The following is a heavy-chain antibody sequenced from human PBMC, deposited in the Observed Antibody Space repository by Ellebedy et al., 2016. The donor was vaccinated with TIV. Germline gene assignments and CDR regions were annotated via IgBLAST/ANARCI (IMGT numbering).Heavy chain of an antibody. CDR2: ISSSSSTI. D-gene: IGHD2-2*01. CDR1: GFTFSRYS. J-gene: IGHJ4*02. V-gene: IGHV3-48*01. CDR3: ARVAPFYCSSTSCKNLGSDY. Sequence: GGYLRLSXAASGFTFSRYSMNWVRQAPGKGLEWVSYISSSSSTIYYADSVKGRFTISRDKAKNSLYLQMNSLRAEDTAVYYCARVAPFYCSSTSCKNLGSDYWGQGTLVTVSS.